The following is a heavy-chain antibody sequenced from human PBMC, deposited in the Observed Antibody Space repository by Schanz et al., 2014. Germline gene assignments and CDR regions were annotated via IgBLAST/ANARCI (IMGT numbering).Heavy chain of an antibody. V-gene: IGHV3-48*01. CDR3: TRDRGALINHNDALDL. J-gene: IGHJ3*01. CDR2: ISGDSSAT. CDR1: GFTFSTYG. D-gene: IGHD4-17*01. Sequence: EVQLVESGGGLVQPGGSLRLSCAASGFTFSTYGMDWVRQAPGKGLEWVSYISGDSSATHYADSVKGRFTISRDNSKNTVYLQMNSLRSEDTAVYYCTRDRGALINHNDALDLWGQGTMVSVSS.